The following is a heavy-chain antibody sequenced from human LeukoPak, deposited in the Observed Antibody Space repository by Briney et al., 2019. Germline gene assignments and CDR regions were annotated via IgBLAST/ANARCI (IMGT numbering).Heavy chain of an antibody. V-gene: IGHV5-51*01. CDR3: ARRDGNTFEY. D-gene: IGHD4-23*01. Sequence: GESLKISCKGSGYSFSSYWIGWVRQMPGKGLEWMGIIYPGDSNTRYSPSFQGQVTMSADKSISTAYLQWSSLKALDTAIYYCARRDGNTFEYWGQGSLVTVSS. J-gene: IGHJ4*02. CDR2: IYPGDSNT. CDR1: GYSFSSYW.